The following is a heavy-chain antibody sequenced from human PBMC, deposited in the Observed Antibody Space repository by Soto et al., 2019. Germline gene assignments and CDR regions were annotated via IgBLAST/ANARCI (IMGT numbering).Heavy chain of an antibody. CDR3: ASGYSSSSYGAFDI. CDR2: VNHSGST. V-gene: IGHV4-34*01. D-gene: IGHD6-13*01. Sequence: SETLSLTCAVYGGSFSGYYWSWIRQPPGKGLEWIGEVNHSGSTNYNPSLKSRVTISVDTSKNQFSLKLSSVTAADTAVYYCASGYSSSSYGAFDIWGQGTMVTVSS. J-gene: IGHJ3*02. CDR1: GGSFSGYY.